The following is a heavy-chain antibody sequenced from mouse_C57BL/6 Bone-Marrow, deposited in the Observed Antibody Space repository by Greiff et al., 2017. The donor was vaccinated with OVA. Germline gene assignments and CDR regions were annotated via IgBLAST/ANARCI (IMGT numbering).Heavy chain of an antibody. J-gene: IGHJ1*03. V-gene: IGHV5-16*01. Sequence: EVKVVESEGGLVQPGSSMKLSCTASGFTFSDYYMAWVRQVPEKGLEWVANINYDGSSTYYLDSLKSRFIISRDNAKNILYLQMSSLKSEDTATYYCARGRRRGDYDGWYFDVWGTGTTVTVSS. CDR2: INYDGSST. D-gene: IGHD2-4*01. CDR1: GFTFSDYY. CDR3: ARGRRRGDYDGWYFDV.